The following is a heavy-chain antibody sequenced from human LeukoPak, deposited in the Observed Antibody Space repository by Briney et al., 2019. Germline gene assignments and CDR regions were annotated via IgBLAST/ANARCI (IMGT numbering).Heavy chain of an antibody. J-gene: IGHJ3*02. Sequence: GGSLRLSCAASGFTVSSNYMSWVRQAPGKGLEWVSVLYTGGSTYYADSVKGRFTISRDNSKNTLYLQMNSLRVEDTAVYYCAKNHERGRYDSFDMWTQGSWVTVSS. CDR3: AKNHERGRYDSFDM. CDR2: LYTGGST. V-gene: IGHV3-66*01. CDR1: GFTVSSNY. D-gene: IGHD3-16*02.